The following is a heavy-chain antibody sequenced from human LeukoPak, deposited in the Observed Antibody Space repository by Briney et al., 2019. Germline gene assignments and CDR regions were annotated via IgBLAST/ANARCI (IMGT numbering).Heavy chain of an antibody. D-gene: IGHD3-3*01. CDR1: GFTFTNAW. V-gene: IGHV3-15*01. CDR2: IKSKADGGTT. J-gene: IGHJ4*02. Sequence: PGGSLRLSCVASGFTFTNAWMTWVRQAPGKGLEWVGRIKSKADGGTTDYVASVKGRFIISRNDSKDTMYLQMNSLKIEDIGVYYCTTDKDFWGGYQDFWGQGILVSVSS. CDR3: TTDKDFWGGYQDF.